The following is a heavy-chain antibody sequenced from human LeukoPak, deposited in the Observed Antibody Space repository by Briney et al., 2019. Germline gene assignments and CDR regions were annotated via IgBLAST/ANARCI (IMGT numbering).Heavy chain of an antibody. D-gene: IGHD1-26*01. CDR2: IYYSGST. V-gene: IGHV4-59*12. CDR3: ARGRREFGY. CDR1: GGSISSYY. Sequence: SETLSLTCTVSGGSISSYYWSWIRQPPGKGLEWIGYIYYSGSTNYNPSLKSRDTISVDTSKNQFSLKLSSVTAADTAVYYCARGRREFGYWGQGTLVTVSS. J-gene: IGHJ4*02.